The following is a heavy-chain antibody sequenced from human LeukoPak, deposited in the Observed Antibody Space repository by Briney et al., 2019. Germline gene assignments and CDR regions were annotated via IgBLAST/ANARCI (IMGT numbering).Heavy chain of an antibody. CDR3: ASRGYDILTGYYNDY. D-gene: IGHD3-9*01. V-gene: IGHV3-48*04. Sequence: GGSLRLSCAGSGITFSSYSMNWVRQAPGKGLEWVSYISSSSSTIYYADSVKGRFTISRDNAKNSLYLQMNSLRAEDTAVYYCASRGYDILTGYYNDYWGQGTLVTVSS. CDR2: ISSSSSTI. J-gene: IGHJ4*02. CDR1: GITFSSYS.